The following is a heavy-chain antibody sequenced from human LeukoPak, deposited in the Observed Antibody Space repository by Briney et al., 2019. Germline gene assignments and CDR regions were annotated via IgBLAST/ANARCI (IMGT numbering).Heavy chain of an antibody. J-gene: IGHJ5*02. CDR1: GFTFNSFA. D-gene: IGHD6-19*01. V-gene: IGHV3-23*01. Sequence: GGSLRLSCAASGFTFNSFAFTWVRQAPGRGLEWVSAINVRGDATLYAESVRGRFTIPRDNSKNTLYLQMNSLGAEDTALYYCAKDYRYGSAWGPGTLVVVSS. CDR3: AKDYRYGSA. CDR2: INVRGDAT.